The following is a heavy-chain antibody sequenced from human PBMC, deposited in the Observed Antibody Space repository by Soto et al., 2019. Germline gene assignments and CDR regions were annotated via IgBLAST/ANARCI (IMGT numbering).Heavy chain of an antibody. CDR1: GFTFSSYW. V-gene: IGHV3-74*03. CDR2: IDSDGRST. D-gene: IGHD3-22*01. J-gene: IGHJ4*02. CDR3: VRDYDSSGFYSGH. Sequence: PGRSLRLSCAASGFTFSSYWMHWVRQSPGKGLVWVSQIDSDGRSTTYADTVKGRFTVSRDNAKNKLFLQMNSLRAEDTAVYYCVRDYDSSGFYSGHWGQGTLVTVSS.